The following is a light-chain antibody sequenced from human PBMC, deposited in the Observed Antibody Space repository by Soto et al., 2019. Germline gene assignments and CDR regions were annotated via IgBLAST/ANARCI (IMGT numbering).Light chain of an antibody. CDR1: SSNIVSNT. J-gene: IGLJ2*01. V-gene: IGLV1-44*01. CDR3: AAWDDSLKSVL. Sequence: QSVLTQPPSASGTPGQRVIVSCSGSSSNIVSNTVNWYQQLPGTAPKLLIYSSNQRPSGVPDRFSGSKSGTSASLAISGLQSEDEADYYCAAWDDSLKSVLFGGGTKVTVL. CDR2: SSN.